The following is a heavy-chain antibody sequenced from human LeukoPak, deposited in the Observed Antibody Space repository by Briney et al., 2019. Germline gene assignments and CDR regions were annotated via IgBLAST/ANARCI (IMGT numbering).Heavy chain of an antibody. Sequence: GGSLRLSCTASGFTVSSNYMSWVRQAPGKGLEWISVIHSGGSAYYAASVKGRFTIFRDNSKSSLYLQMNSLRAEDTAVYYCARDDKGVAHGFDPWGQGTLVTVSS. V-gene: IGHV3-53*01. CDR1: GFTVSSNY. CDR2: IHSGGSA. J-gene: IGHJ5*02. CDR3: ARDDKGVAHGFDP. D-gene: IGHD3-10*01.